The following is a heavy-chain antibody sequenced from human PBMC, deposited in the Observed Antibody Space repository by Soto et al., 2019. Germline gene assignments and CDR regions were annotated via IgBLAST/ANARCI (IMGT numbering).Heavy chain of an antibody. J-gene: IGHJ4*02. Sequence: GWSLRLSCAASGFTFSSYAMSWVRQAPGKGLEWVSAISGSGGSTYYADSVKGRFTIPRDNSKNTLYLQMNSLRAEDTAVYYCAKTRGYSYGYVFDYWGQGTMVTVSS. CDR1: GFTFSSYA. CDR2: ISGSGGST. V-gene: IGHV3-23*01. D-gene: IGHD5-18*01. CDR3: AKTRGYSYGYVFDY.